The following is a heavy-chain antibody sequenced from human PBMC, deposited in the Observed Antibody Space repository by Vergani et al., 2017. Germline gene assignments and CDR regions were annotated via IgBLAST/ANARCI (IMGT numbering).Heavy chain of an antibody. D-gene: IGHD2-2*01. J-gene: IGHJ6*04. V-gene: IGHV3-30-3*01. CDR2: ISYDGSNK. CDR1: GFTFSSYA. CDR3: AKEPQLLTPVDV. Sequence: QVQLVESGGGVVQPGRSLRLSCAASGFTFSSYAMHWVRQAPGKGLEWVAVISYDGSNKYYADSVKGRFTISRDNSKNTLYLQMNSLRAEDTAIYYCAKEPQLLTPVDVWGKGTTVTVSS.